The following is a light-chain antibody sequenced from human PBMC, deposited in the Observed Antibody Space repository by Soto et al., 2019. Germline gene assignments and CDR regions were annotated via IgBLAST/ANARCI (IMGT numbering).Light chain of an antibody. J-gene: IGLJ2*01. V-gene: IGLV2-14*01. CDR1: SSDVGVYNY. CDR3: SSYTSSNTLV. CDR2: EVS. Sequence: QSALTQPASVSGSPGQSITISCTGTSSDVGVYNYVSWYQQHPGKAPILMIYEVSNRPSGVSNRFSGSKSGNTASLTISGLQAEDEADYYCSSYTSSNTLVFGGGTKLTVL.